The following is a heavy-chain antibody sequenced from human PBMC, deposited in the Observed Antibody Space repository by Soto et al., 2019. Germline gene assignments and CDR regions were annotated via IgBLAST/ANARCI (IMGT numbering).Heavy chain of an antibody. V-gene: IGHV1-3*01. CDR2: INAGNGNT. CDR1: GYTFSSYA. D-gene: IGHD5-18*01. J-gene: IGHJ5*02. CDR3: ARVEGYSYGNNWFDP. Sequence: GASVKVSCKASGYTFSSYAMHWVRQAPGQRLEWMGWINAGNGNTKYSQKFQGRVTITADESTSTAYMELSSLRSEDTAVYYCARVEGYSYGNNWFDPWGQGTLVTVSS.